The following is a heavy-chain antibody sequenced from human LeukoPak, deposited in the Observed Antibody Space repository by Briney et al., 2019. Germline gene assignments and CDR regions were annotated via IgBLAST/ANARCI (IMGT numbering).Heavy chain of an antibody. D-gene: IGHD6-19*01. CDR3: AVRALSTGWTFDY. V-gene: IGHV4-4*07. CDR1: GGSISTYY. CDR2: IHTSGRT. J-gene: IGHJ4*01. Sequence: SETLSLTCSVSGGSISTYYWSWIRQPAGKGLEWIAQIHTSGRTDFNPSLKSRLSISMDTPNNHFSLMITSVTAADTAIYYCAVRALSTGWTFDYWGHGTLVTVSS.